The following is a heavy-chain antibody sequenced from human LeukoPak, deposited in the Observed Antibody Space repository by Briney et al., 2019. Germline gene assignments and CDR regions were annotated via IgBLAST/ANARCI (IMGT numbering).Heavy chain of an antibody. CDR2: ISYSGST. J-gene: IGHJ4*02. Sequence: SETLSLTCTVSGGSISSYYWSWIRQPPGKGLEWIGYISYSGSTKNNPSLKSRVTISVDASKNQFSLKLSSVTAADTAVYYCAREVAGIQLFDYWGQGTLVTVSS. V-gene: IGHV4-59*01. CDR3: AREVAGIQLFDY. CDR1: GGSISSYY. D-gene: IGHD5-18*01.